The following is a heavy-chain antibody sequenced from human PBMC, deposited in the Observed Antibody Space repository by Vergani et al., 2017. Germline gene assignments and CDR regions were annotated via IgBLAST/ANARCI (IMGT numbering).Heavy chain of an antibody. D-gene: IGHD2-2*01. CDR1: GFTFSSYG. Sequence: QVQLVESGGGVVQPGRSLRLSCAASGFTFSSYGMHWVRQAPGKGLEWVAVISYDGSNKYYADSVKGRFTISRDNSKNTLYLQMNSLRAEDTAVYYCAKEAIVYCSSTSCSLNWFDPWGQGTLVTVSS. CDR3: AKEAIVYCSSTSCSLNWFDP. CDR2: ISYDGSNK. V-gene: IGHV3-30*18. J-gene: IGHJ5*02.